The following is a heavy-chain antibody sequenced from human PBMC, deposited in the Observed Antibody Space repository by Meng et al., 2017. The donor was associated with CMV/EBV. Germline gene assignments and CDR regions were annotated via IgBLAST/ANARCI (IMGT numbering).Heavy chain of an antibody. CDR3: AKDTNYYGSGSYDY. V-gene: IGHV3-30*02. D-gene: IGHD3-10*01. J-gene: IGHJ4*02. CDR1: GFTFSSYG. Sequence: GESLKIPCAASGFTFSSYGMHWVRQAPGKRLEWVAFIRYDGSNKYYADSVKGRFTISRDNSKNTLYLQMNSLRAEDTAVYYCAKDTNYYGSGSYDYWGQGTLVTVSS. CDR2: IRYDGSNK.